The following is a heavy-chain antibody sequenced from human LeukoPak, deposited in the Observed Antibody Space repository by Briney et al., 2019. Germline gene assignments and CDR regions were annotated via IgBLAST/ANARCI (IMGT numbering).Heavy chain of an antibody. CDR3: ARSSVGSGWYGMRY. V-gene: IGHV1-8*01. Sequence: ASVKVSCKDCGYTLTSYDINWVRQATGQGLEWMGWMNPNSGNTGYAQKFQGRVTMTRNTSISTAYMELSSLRSEDTAVYYCARSSVGSGWYGMRYWGQGTLVSVSS. CDR2: MNPNSGNT. D-gene: IGHD6-19*01. CDR1: GYTLTSYD. J-gene: IGHJ4*02.